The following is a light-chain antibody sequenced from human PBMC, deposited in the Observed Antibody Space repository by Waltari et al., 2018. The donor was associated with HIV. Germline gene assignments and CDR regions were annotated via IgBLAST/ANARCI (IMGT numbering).Light chain of an antibody. CDR1: PSVSSSY. CDR2: GAS. J-gene: IGKJ5*01. Sequence: EIVLTQSPGTLSLSPGERATLSCRASPSVSSSYLAWYQQKPGQAPRLLLYGASSRATGIPDRCSGSGSGTDFTLTISRLEPEDFAVYYCQQYGSSPPTFGQGTRLEIK. CDR3: QQYGSSPPT. V-gene: IGKV3-20*01.